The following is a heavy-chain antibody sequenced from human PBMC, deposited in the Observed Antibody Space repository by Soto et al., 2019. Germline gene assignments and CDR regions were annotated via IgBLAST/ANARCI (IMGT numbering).Heavy chain of an antibody. V-gene: IGHV4-38-2*02. CDR3: ARDIGFDYVN. Sequence: SEPLSITCAVSGDSIVCIYHWACIRHSPGRGLEWIASIYHTGTTYYTPSLESRVTISVDTSKNQFSLRLSSVTAADSAIYFCARDIGFDYVNWGQGTLVTVSS. CDR2: IYHTGTT. D-gene: IGHD3-16*01. J-gene: IGHJ4*02. CDR1: GDSIVCIYH.